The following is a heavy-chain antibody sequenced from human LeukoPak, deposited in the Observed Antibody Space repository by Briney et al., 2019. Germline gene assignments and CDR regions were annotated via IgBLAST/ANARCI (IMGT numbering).Heavy chain of an antibody. CDR1: GYTFTGYY. CDR3: ARSSGYSYGP. D-gene: IGHD5-18*01. J-gene: IGHJ4*02. V-gene: IGHV1-2*02. Sequence: ASVKASYKASGYTFTGYYMHWVRQAPGQGLGWMGWINPNSGGTNYAQKFQGRVTMTRDTSISTAYMELSRLRSDDTAVYYCARSSGYSYGPWGQGTLVTVSS. CDR2: INPNSGGT.